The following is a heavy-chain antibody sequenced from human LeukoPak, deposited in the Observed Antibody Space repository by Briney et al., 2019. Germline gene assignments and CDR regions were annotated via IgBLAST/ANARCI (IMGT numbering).Heavy chain of an antibody. CDR2: INPNSGGT. CDR1: GYTFTGYY. D-gene: IGHD3-10*01. J-gene: IGHJ5*02. CDR3: ARGEVGYTGSGSYYWFDP. Sequence: ASVKVSCKASGYTFTGYYMHWVRQAPGQGLEWMGWINPNSGGTNYAQKFEGRVTMTRDTSINTAYMDLSSLRSDDTAVYYCARGEVGYTGSGSYYWFDPWGQGTLVTVSS. V-gene: IGHV1-2*02.